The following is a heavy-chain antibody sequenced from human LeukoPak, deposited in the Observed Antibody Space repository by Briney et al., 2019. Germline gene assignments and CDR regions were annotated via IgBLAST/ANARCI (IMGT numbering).Heavy chain of an antibody. CDR2: IYHSGST. V-gene: IGHV4-4*02. CDR1: GGSISSSNW. J-gene: IGHJ4*02. D-gene: IGHD6-19*01. CDR3: ARGREWLPNKLDY. Sequence: SETLSLTCAVSGGSISSSNWWSWVRQPPGKGLEWIGEIYHSGSTNYNPSLKSRVTISVDTSKNQFSLKLSSVTAADTAVYYCARGREWLPNKLDYWGQGTLVTVSS.